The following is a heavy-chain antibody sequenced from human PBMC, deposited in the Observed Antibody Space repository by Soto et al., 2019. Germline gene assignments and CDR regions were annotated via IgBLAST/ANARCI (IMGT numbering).Heavy chain of an antibody. CDR2: IYYSGST. J-gene: IGHJ6*02. V-gene: IGHV4-39*01. D-gene: IGHD3-10*01. Sequence: SETLSLTCTVSGGFVSSGGYYWSWIRQPPGKGLEWIGSIYYSGSTYYNPSLKSRVTISVDTSKNQFSLNLSSVTAADTAVYYCARGPRRASYGSGSYLRYYGMDVWGQGTTVTVSS. CDR3: ARGPRRASYGSGSYLRYYGMDV. CDR1: GGFVSSGGYY.